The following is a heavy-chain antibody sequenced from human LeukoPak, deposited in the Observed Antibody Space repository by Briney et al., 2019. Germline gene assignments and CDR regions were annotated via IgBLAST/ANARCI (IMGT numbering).Heavy chain of an antibody. CDR2: ISSSSSYI. CDR1: GFTFNSYS. J-gene: IGHJ4*02. V-gene: IGHV3-21*01. D-gene: IGHD3-10*01. CDR3: ASDEGRGYYFDY. Sequence: PGGSLRLSCAASGFTFNSYSMNWVRQAPGKGLEWVSSISSSSSYIYYADSVKGRFTISRDNAKNSLYLQMNSLRAEDTAVYYCASDEGRGYYFDYWGQGTLVTVSS.